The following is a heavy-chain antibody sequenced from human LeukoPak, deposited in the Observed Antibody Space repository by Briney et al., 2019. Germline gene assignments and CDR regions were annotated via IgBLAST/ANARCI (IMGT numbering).Heavy chain of an antibody. Sequence: SETLSLTCLVSGGSISNYYWSWIRQPPGKGLEWIGHIHYSGSTSYNPSLKSRVTISVDTSKNQFSLNLTSVTAADTAVYYCARDRGGYSSNFDYWGQGTLVTVSS. V-gene: IGHV4-59*01. CDR2: IHYSGST. J-gene: IGHJ4*02. CDR3: ARDRGGYSSNFDY. CDR1: GGSISNYY. D-gene: IGHD5-24*01.